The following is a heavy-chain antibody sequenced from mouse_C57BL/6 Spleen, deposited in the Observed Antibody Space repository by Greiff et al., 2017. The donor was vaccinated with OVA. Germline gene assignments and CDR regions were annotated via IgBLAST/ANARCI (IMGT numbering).Heavy chain of an antibody. CDR2: INPSTGGT. D-gene: IGHD2-4*01. CDR3: ASYYDYDGGGY. V-gene: IGHV1-42*01. Sequence: EVKLVESGPELVKPGASVKISCKASGYSFTGYYMNWVKQSPEKSLEWIGEINPSTGGTTYNQKFKAKATLTVDKSSSTAYMQLKSLTSEDSAVYYCASYYDYDGGGYWGQGTTLTVSS. CDR1: GYSFTGYY. J-gene: IGHJ2*01.